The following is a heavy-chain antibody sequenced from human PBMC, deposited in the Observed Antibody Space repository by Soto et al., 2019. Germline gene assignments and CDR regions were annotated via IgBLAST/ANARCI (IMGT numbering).Heavy chain of an antibody. D-gene: IGHD3-16*02. V-gene: IGHV3-23*01. Sequence: GGSLRLSCAASGFTFSSYAMSWVRQAPGEGLEWVSAISGSGGSTYYADSVKGRFTISRDNSKNTLYLQMNSLRAEDTAVYYCAKTGSYRRPTKYFDYWGQGTLVTVSS. CDR2: ISGSGGST. CDR3: AKTGSYRRPTKYFDY. J-gene: IGHJ4*02. CDR1: GFTFSSYA.